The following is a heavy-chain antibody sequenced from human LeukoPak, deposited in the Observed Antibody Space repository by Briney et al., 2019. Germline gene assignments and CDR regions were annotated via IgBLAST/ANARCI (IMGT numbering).Heavy chain of an antibody. Sequence: PSETLSLTCTVSGGSISTYYWSWIRQPAGKGLEWIGRIYTCGSTNYNPSLKSRVTISVDTSKNQFSLKLSSVTAADTAMYYCARDGYDYSAFDIWGQGTMVTVSS. D-gene: IGHD5-12*01. V-gene: IGHV4-4*07. J-gene: IGHJ3*02. CDR1: GGSISTYY. CDR2: IYTCGST. CDR3: ARDGYDYSAFDI.